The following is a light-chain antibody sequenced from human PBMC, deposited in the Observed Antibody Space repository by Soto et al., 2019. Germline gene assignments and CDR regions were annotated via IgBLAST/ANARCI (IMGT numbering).Light chain of an antibody. J-gene: IGKJ1*01. CDR1: QTDSSNK. CDR3: QHYCNSPRT. Sequence: ETVLTQSLGTLSLSPEEGDTLSCRASQTDSSNKLAWYQQKPGQAPKVLIYGTSSSATGVPDRFSGSGSGTDFTLAISRLEPEDFAVYYSQHYCNSPRTFGQ. CDR2: GTS. V-gene: IGKV3-20*01.